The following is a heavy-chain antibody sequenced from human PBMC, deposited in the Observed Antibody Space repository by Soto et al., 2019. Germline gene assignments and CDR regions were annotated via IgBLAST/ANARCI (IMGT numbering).Heavy chain of an antibody. D-gene: IGHD3-10*01. Sequence: QVQLQESGPGLVKPSETLSLTCTVSGGSISSYYWSWIRQPPGKGLEWIWYIYYSGSTNYNPSLKSRVIRSVDTSKNQFSLKLSFVTAADTAVYYCARRYGSAFDIWGQGTMVTVSS. CDR2: IYYSGST. J-gene: IGHJ3*02. V-gene: IGHV4-59*01. CDR3: ARRYGSAFDI. CDR1: GGSISSYY.